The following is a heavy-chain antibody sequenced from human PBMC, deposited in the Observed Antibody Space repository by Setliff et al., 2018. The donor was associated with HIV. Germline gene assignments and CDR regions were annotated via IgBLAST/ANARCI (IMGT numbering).Heavy chain of an antibody. CDR3: ARNHYYGSGKNRWFDP. J-gene: IGHJ5*02. V-gene: IGHV4-38-2*01. CDR1: GYPIDSGFY. Sequence: ATLSLTCAVYGYPIDSGFYWGWIRQTPGKGLEWIASSYHTGRKYYNPSLKLRVTISVDTSKNQFSLKLTSVTAADTAVYYCARNHYYGSGKNRWFDPWGQGMLFTVSS. CDR2: SYHTGRK. D-gene: IGHD3-10*01.